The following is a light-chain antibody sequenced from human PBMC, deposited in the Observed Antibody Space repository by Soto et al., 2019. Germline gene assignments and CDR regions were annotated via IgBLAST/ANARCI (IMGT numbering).Light chain of an antibody. J-gene: IGKJ2*01. CDR3: HQYNNWPAYT. Sequence: ETVMTQSPATLSVSPGERATLSCRASQSVSSNLAWDQQKPGQAPRLLSYGASTRATGIPARFSGSGSGTEVTLTNSSLQSEDYAVYYCHQYNNWPAYTFGHGTKREIK. CDR1: QSVSSN. V-gene: IGKV3-15*01. CDR2: GAS.